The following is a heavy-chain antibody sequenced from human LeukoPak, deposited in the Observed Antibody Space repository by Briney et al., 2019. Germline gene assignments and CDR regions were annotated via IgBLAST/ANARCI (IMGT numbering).Heavy chain of an antibody. V-gene: IGHV4-34*01. CDR3: ATSPGYCSSTSCYWVSYYFDY. CDR2: INHSGST. D-gene: IGHD2-2*01. J-gene: IGHJ4*02. CDR1: GGSFSGYY. Sequence: SETLSLTRAVYGGSFSGYYWSWIRQPPGKGLEWIGEINHSGSTNYNPSLKSRVTISVDTSKNQFSLKLSSVTAADTAVYYCATSPGYCSSTSCYWVSYYFDYWGQGTLVTVSS.